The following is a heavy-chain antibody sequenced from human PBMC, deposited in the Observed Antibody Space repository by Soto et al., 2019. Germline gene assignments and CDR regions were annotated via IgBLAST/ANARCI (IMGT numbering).Heavy chain of an antibody. CDR3: AIEPYYYDSSGYSGWFDP. Sequence: SETLSLTCTVSGGSISSGGYYWSWIRQHPGKGLEWIGYIYYSGSTYYNPSLKSRVTISVDTSKNQFSLKLSSVTAADTAVYYCAIEPYYYDSSGYSGWFDPWGQGTLVTVSS. CDR1: GGSISSGGYY. J-gene: IGHJ5*02. D-gene: IGHD3-22*01. CDR2: IYYSGST. V-gene: IGHV4-31*03.